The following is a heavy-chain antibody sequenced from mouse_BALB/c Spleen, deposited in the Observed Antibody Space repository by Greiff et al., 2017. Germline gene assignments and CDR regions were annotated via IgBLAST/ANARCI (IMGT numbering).Heavy chain of an antibody. V-gene: IGHV1-7*01. J-gene: IGHJ2*01. CDR1: GYTFTSYW. CDR2: INPSTGYT. Sequence: QVQLKESGAELAKPGASVKMSCKASGYTFTSYWMHWVKQRPGQGLEWIGYINPSTGYTEYNQKFKDKATLTADKSSSTAYMQLSSLTSEDSAVYYCARGIPRGYWGQGTTLTVSS. CDR3: ARGIPRGY.